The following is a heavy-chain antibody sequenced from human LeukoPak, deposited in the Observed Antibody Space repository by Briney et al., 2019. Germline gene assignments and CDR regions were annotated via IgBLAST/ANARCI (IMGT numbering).Heavy chain of an antibody. CDR1: GYTFTNYY. D-gene: IGHD3-10*01. CDR3: ARAQEVLWFGELFWFDP. CDR2: INPNSGGT. J-gene: IGHJ5*02. V-gene: IGHV1-2*02. Sequence: ASVKVSCKASGYTFTNYYIHWVRQAPGQGLEWMGWINPNSGGTNYAQKLQGRVTMTTDTSTSTAYMELRSLRSDDTAVYYCARAQEVLWFGELFWFDPWGQGTLVTVSS.